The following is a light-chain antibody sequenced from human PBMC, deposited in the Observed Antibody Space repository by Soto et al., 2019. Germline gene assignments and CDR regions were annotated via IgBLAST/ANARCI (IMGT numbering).Light chain of an antibody. CDR2: ENN. Sequence: QPVLTQPPSASGAPGQRVTISCSGSASNIGRDPVNWYQQVPGTAPKLLIYENNHLPSGFPGRFSGSKSGTSASLVISGRQSEDEAEYFCAGWDGSLKGFVFGTGTKLTVL. J-gene: IGLJ1*01. CDR1: ASNIGRDP. CDR3: AGWDGSLKGFV. V-gene: IGLV1-44*01.